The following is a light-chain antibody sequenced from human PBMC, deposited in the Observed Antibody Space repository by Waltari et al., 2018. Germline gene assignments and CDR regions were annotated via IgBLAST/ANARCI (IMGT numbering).Light chain of an antibody. J-gene: IGKJ1*01. CDR2: EAT. CDR3: HQYDSYSWT. V-gene: IGKV1-5*03. CDR1: QSISTF. Sequence: DIQMNQSPSTLSASAGDRVTITCRASQSISTFLAWYQQKPGKAPKLLIYEATRLEDGVPSRFSGSGSGTKFTLTISSLQPDDFATYFCHQYDSYSWTFGQGTKVEIK.